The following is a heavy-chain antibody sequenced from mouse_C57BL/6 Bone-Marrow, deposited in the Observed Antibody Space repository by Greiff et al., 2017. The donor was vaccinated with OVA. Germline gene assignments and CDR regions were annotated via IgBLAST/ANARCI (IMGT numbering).Heavy chain of an antibody. D-gene: IGHD2-1*01. CDR1: GYTFTSYW. CDR3: ASGSVYYGNYLYYYAMDY. V-gene: IGHV1-55*01. Sequence: VQLQQPGAELVKPGASVKMSCKASGYTFTSYWITWVKQRPGQGLEWIGDIYPGSGSTNYNEKFKSKTTLTVDTSSSTAYMQLSSLTSEDSAVYYWASGSVYYGNYLYYYAMDYWGQGTSVTVSS. J-gene: IGHJ4*01. CDR2: IYPGSGST.